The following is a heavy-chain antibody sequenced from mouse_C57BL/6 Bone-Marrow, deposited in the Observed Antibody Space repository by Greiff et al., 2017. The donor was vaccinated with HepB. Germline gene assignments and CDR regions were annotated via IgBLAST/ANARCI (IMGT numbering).Heavy chain of an antibody. J-gene: IGHJ2*01. CDR3: TRRDGYDGYYFDY. V-gene: IGHV1-15*01. D-gene: IGHD2-2*01. CDR2: IDPETGGT. CDR1: GYTFTDYE. Sequence: VQLQQSGAELVRPGASVTLSCKASGYTFTDYEMHWVKQTPVHGLEWIGAIDPETGGTAYNQKFKGKAILTADKSSSTAYMELRSLTSEDSAVYYCTRRDGYDGYYFDYWGQGTTLTVSS.